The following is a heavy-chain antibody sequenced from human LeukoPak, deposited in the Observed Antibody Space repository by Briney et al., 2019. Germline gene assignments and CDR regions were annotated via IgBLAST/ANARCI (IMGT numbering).Heavy chain of an antibody. CDR3: AQKAPYSPAYSQQ. V-gene: IGHV4-59*01. D-gene: IGHD2-15*01. J-gene: IGHJ1*01. Sequence: SETLSLTCTVSGDSISSYYWTWIRQPPGKGLEWIGYIYHSGTTNYNPSLKSRVTISADTSQNQFSLKLSSVTTADTAVYYCAQKAPYSPAYSQQWGRGTLVTVSS. CDR2: IYHSGTT. CDR1: GDSISSYY.